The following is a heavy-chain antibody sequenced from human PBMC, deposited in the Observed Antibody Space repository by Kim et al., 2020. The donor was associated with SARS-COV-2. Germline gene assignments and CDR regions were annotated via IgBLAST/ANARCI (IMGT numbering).Heavy chain of an antibody. V-gene: IGHV3-48*02. Sequence: GGSLRLSCAASGFTFSPYDMSWVRQAPGKGLEWISFISGRSGTPYYADSVKGRFTISRDNAKSSLYLQMNSLRDEDTAVYYCGRHHLDYWGQGTLVAFSS. CDR2: ISGRSGTP. CDR3: GRHHLDY. CDR1: GFTFSPYD. J-gene: IGHJ4*02.